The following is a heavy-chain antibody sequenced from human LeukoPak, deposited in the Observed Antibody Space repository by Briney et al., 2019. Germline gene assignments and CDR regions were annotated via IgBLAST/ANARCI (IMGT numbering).Heavy chain of an antibody. CDR1: GFTFSKNA. J-gene: IGHJ4*02. Sequence: GGSLRLSCAASGFTFSKNAMRWVRQTPGKGLEWVSAISDSGLSTYYADSVKGRFTISRDNPKSTLYLQMNSLRAEDTAVYYCAKVPEFFGDYFDYWGQGTLVTVSS. D-gene: IGHD3-10*01. CDR2: ISDSGLST. V-gene: IGHV3-23*01. CDR3: AKVPEFFGDYFDY.